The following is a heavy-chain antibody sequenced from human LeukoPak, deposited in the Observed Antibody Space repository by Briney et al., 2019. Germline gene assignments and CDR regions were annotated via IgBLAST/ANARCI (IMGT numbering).Heavy chain of an antibody. Sequence: ASVKVSCKVSGYTLTELSMHWVRQAPGKGLERMGGFDPEDGETIYAQKFQGRVTMTEDTSTDTAYMELSSLRSEDTAVYYCATDYYDFWSGYLPPFDPWGQGTLVTVSS. V-gene: IGHV1-24*01. CDR1: GYTLTELS. CDR3: ATDYYDFWSGYLPPFDP. J-gene: IGHJ5*02. CDR2: FDPEDGET. D-gene: IGHD3-3*01.